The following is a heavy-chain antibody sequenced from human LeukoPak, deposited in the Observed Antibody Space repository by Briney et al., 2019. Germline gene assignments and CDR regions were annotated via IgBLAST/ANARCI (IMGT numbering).Heavy chain of an antibody. Sequence: QPGRSLRLSCSASGFAFSTYAMHWVRQAPGKGLEWVAVISYDGSYKDYGDPVKGRFTLSRDSSKSTVFLEMSSLRAEDTAVYHCARARLQWEVRYPRFDSWGQGTLVTVSS. CDR2: ISYDGSYK. J-gene: IGHJ4*02. CDR3: ARARLQWEVRYPRFDS. V-gene: IGHV3-30*03. D-gene: IGHD1-26*01. CDR1: GFAFSTYA.